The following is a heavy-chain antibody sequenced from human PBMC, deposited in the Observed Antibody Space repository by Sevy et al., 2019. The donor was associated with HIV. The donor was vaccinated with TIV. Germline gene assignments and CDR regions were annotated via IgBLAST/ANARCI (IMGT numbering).Heavy chain of an antibody. CDR1: GFTFRTYG. CDR2: IRYDGNTK. Sequence: GGSLRLSCAASGFTFRTYGMQWVRQAPGKGLEWVAFIRYDGNTKYYTDSVKGRFTISRDNSKNTLYLHMNSLRAEDTAVYYCANGDYYFYYWGQGTLVTVSS. CDR3: ANGDYYFYY. V-gene: IGHV3-30*02. D-gene: IGHD2-21*02. J-gene: IGHJ4*02.